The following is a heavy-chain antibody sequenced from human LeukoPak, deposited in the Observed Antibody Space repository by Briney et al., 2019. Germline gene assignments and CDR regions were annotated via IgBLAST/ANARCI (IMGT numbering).Heavy chain of an antibody. CDR2: IAYDGRYR. Sequence: GRSLRLSCAASGFVFSAYGMHWVRQAPGKGLEWVGVIAYDGRYRYYADSVKGRFTVSRDNSKNTVSLQMKGLRVEDTAVYYCAKDHTARELKDWGQGTLVIVSS. J-gene: IGHJ4*02. D-gene: IGHD3-10*01. CDR1: GFVFSAYG. CDR3: AKDHTARELKD. V-gene: IGHV3-30*18.